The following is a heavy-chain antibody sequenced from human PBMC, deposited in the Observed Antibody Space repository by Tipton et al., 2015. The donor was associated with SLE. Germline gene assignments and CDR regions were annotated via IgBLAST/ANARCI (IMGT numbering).Heavy chain of an antibody. CDR1: GFTVSSNY. Sequence: SLRLSCAASGFTVSSNYMSWVRQAPGKGLEWVSVIYSGGSTYYADSVTGRFTISRDNSRNTLYLQMNSLRAEDTAVYYCARDKTTVTSTWFDSWGQGTLVTVSS. V-gene: IGHV3-66*01. CDR2: IYSGGST. J-gene: IGHJ5*01. D-gene: IGHD4-11*01. CDR3: ARDKTTVTSTWFDS.